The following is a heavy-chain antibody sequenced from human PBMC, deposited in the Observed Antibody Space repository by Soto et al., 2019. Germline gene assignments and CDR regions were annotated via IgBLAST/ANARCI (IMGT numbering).Heavy chain of an antibody. J-gene: IGHJ5*02. V-gene: IGHV4-31*03. CDR2: VYSGDIA. CDR3: AREVMTSVTRGWFDP. Sequence: QVQLQESGPGLVRPSQTLSLTCTVSGGSLNSGGYFWSWIRQVPGKGLEWIRYVYSGDIAYYNPSLQSRGTLSLGTSKKQFPLTLTSGTAADTAIYFCAREVMTSVTRGWFDPWGQGNLVTVSS. CDR1: GGSLNSGGYF. D-gene: IGHD4-17*01.